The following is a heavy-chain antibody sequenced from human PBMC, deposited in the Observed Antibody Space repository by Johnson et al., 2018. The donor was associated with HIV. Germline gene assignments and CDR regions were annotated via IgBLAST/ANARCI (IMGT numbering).Heavy chain of an antibody. CDR3: ARVRVPVVLRWSPGAFDI. V-gene: IGHV3-23*04. Sequence: DVQLVESGGGLVQPGGSLRLSCAASGFTFSSYAMSWVRQAPGKGLEWVSAISGSGGSTYYADSVKGRFTISRDNSKNTLYLQMNSLRAEDTAVYYWARVRVPVVLRWSPGAFDIWGQGTMVTVSS. J-gene: IGHJ3*02. CDR1: GFTFSSYA. CDR2: ISGSGGST. D-gene: IGHD4-23*01.